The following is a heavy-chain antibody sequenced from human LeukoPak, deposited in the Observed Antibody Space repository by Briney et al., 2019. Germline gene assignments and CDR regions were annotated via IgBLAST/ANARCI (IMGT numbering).Heavy chain of an antibody. CDR2: IYYGGST. CDR1: GGSISSSNYY. CDR3: ARRPQDYYYGMDV. J-gene: IGHJ6*02. Sequence: SETLSLTCAVSGGSISSSNYYWGWIRQPPGRGLEWIGSIYYGGSTYYNPSLKRRVTISVDTSKNEFSLNLSSVTAADMAVYYCARRPQDYYYGMDVWGQGTTVTVSS. V-gene: IGHV4-39*01.